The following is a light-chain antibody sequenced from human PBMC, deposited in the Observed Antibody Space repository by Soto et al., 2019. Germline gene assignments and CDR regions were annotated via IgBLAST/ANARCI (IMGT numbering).Light chain of an antibody. V-gene: IGKV1-5*03. CDR2: KAS. Sequence: DIQMTQSPSTLSASVGDRVTITCRASQSISSWLAWYQQKPGKAPKLLIYKASSLESGVPSRFSGSGPGTEFTLTISSLQPDYFAAYYCQQDNSLWTVGQGTKVEIK. J-gene: IGKJ1*01. CDR3: QQDNSLWT. CDR1: QSISSW.